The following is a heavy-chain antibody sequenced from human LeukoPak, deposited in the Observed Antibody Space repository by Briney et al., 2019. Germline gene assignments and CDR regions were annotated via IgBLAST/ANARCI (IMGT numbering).Heavy chain of an antibody. CDR1: GFTFSDYY. J-gene: IGHJ3*02. V-gene: IGHV3-11*01. CDR3: ARGLYSGYLNAFDI. CDR2: ISSSGSTI. D-gene: IGHD5-12*01. Sequence: GGSLRLSCAASGFTFSDYYISWIRQAPGKGLEWVSYISSSGSTIYYADSVKGRFTISRDNAKNSLYLQMNSLRAEDTAVYYCARGLYSGYLNAFDIWGQGTMVTVSS.